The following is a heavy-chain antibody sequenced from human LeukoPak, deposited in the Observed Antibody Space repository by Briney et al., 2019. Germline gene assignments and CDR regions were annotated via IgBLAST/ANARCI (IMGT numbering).Heavy chain of an antibody. Sequence: SETLSLTCAVHGGSFSGHYWSWIRQSPGKGLEWIGEINHSGSTNYNPSLKSRVTMSGDTSKNQFSLKLGSVTAADTAVYYCARGILVTVYAAFDYWGQGTLVTVSS. J-gene: IGHJ4*02. V-gene: IGHV4-34*01. CDR3: ARGILVTVYAAFDY. D-gene: IGHD2/OR15-2a*01. CDR2: INHSGST. CDR1: GGSFSGHY.